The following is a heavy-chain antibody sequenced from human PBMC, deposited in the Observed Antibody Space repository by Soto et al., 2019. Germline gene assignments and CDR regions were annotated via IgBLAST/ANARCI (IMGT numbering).Heavy chain of an antibody. Sequence: EVQLVESGGGLVQPGRSLRLSCAASGFTFDDYAMHWVRQAPGKGLEWVSGISWNSGSIGYADSVKGRFTISRDNAKNSLYLQMNSLRAEDTALYYWASETSTVTDAFDIWGQGKMVPVSS. D-gene: IGHD4-17*01. J-gene: IGHJ3*02. CDR3: ASETSTVTDAFDI. CDR1: GFTFDDYA. CDR2: ISWNSGSI. V-gene: IGHV3-9*01.